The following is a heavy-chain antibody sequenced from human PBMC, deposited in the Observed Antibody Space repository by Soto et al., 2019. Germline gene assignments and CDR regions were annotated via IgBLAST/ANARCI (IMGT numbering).Heavy chain of an antibody. Sequence: EGQLVESGGGLVQPGGSLRLSCAASGFTLSDHTIDWVRQAPGKGLEWVGQTRNKANSYTTQYAASVKGRVTISRDDSNNSLYLRMNRLTIEDTAVYYCVRGIKSGPIWWGQGTLVTVSS. CDR1: GFTLSDHT. V-gene: IGHV3-72*01. D-gene: IGHD3-3*01. CDR3: VRGIKSGPIW. J-gene: IGHJ4*02. CDR2: TRNKANSYTT.